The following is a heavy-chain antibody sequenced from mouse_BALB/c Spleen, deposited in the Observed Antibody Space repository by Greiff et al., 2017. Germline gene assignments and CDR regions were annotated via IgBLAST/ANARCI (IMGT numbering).Heavy chain of an antibody. D-gene: IGHD2-14*01. J-gene: IGHJ3*01. CDR2: ISNGGGST. CDR3: ARPDRYDDGLAY. Sequence: EVQVVESGGGLVQPGGSLKLSCAASGFTFSSYTMSWVRQTPEKRLEWVAYISNGGGSTYYPDTVKGRFTISRDNAKNTLYLQMSSLKSEDTAMYYCARPDRYDDGLAYWGQGTLVTVSA. V-gene: IGHV5-12-2*01. CDR1: GFTFSSYT.